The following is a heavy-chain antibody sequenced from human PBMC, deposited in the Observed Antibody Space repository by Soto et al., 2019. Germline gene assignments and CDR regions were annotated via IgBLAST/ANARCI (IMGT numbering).Heavy chain of an antibody. D-gene: IGHD4-17*01. V-gene: IGHV3-23*01. CDR3: AKDNRPPGTRDWYFDL. Sequence: EVQLLESGGGLVQPGESLRLSCAPSGFTFSSYAMSWVRQAPGKGLEWVSGISSSGGSTYYADSVKGRFTISRDNSKNTLYLLMNSLRVEDTAIYYCAKDNRPPGTRDWYFDLWGRGTLVTVSS. CDR1: GFTFSSYA. J-gene: IGHJ2*01. CDR2: ISSSGGST.